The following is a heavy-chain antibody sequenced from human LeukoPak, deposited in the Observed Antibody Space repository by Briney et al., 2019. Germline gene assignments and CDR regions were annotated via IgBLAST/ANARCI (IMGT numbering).Heavy chain of an antibody. V-gene: IGHV1-2*02. CDR3: ARGSIIAVAGFDY. CDR1: GYTFTGYY. CDR2: IIPNSGGT. Sequence: ASVKVSCKASGYTFTGYYMHWVRQAPGQGLEWMGWIIPNSGGTNDAQKLQGRVTMPTDTSTSTAYMELRSLGSDDTAVYYCARGSIIAVAGFDYWGQGTLVTVSS. D-gene: IGHD6-19*01. J-gene: IGHJ4*02.